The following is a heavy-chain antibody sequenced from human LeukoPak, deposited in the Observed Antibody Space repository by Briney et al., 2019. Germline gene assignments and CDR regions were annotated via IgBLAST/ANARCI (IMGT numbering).Heavy chain of an antibody. Sequence: GGSLRLSCAASGFTFSSCWMSWVRQAPGKGLEWVANINQDGSQSDYVDSLKGRFTISRDNAKNSVYLQMNSLRAEDTAVNFCARDKPNGDSYFPFWGQGTLVTVSS. D-gene: IGHD4-17*01. V-gene: IGHV3-7*01. CDR1: GFTFSSCW. CDR3: ARDKPNGDSYFPF. CDR2: INQDGSQS. J-gene: IGHJ4*02.